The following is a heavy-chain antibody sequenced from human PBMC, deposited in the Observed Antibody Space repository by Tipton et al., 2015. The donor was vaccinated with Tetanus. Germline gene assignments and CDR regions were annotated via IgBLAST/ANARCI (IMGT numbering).Heavy chain of an antibody. D-gene: IGHD3-10*01. CDR2: IYHSGST. CDR3: ARDGDYYGSGSSWWFDP. Sequence: TLSLTCTVSGGSITPYYWSWIRQSSGKGLEWIGYIYHSGSTNYNPSLKSRVTISVDTSKNQFSLELTSVTAADTAVYYCARDGDYYGSGSSWWFDPWGQGTLVTVSS. J-gene: IGHJ5*02. CDR1: GGSITPYY. V-gene: IGHV4-59*12.